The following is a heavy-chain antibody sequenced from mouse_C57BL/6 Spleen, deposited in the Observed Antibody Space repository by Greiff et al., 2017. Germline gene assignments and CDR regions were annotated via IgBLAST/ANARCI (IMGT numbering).Heavy chain of an antibody. CDR3: ARDRGPGFDY. CDR1: GYSITSGYY. V-gene: IGHV3-6*01. D-gene: IGHD3-3*01. Sequence: EVQRVESGPGLVKPSQSLSLTCSVTGYSITSGYYWNWIRQFPGNKLEWMGYISYDGSNNYNPSLKNRISITRDTSKNQFFLKLNSVTTEDTATYYCARDRGPGFDYWGQGTTLTVSS. J-gene: IGHJ2*01. CDR2: ISYDGSN.